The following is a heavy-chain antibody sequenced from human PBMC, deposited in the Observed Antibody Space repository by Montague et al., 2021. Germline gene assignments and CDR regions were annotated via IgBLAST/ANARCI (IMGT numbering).Heavy chain of an antibody. Sequence: SETLSLTCTVSGGSISSSPFCWGWIRQSPGKGLEWIGSNYYRGNTYYNPSLKSRVSLSIDASKNQFSLKMNSVTAADTAVYYCARAGPRTYGGDSLDYWGQGALVTVSS. CDR1: GGSISSSPFC. D-gene: IGHD3-10*01. J-gene: IGHJ4*02. CDR3: ARAGPRTYGGDSLDY. V-gene: IGHV4-39*01. CDR2: NYYRGNT.